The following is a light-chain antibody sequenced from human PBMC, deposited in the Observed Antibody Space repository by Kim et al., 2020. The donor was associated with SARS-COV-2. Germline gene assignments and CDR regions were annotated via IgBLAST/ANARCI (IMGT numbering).Light chain of an antibody. CDR2: DVS. CDR3: SSYTSSSVV. J-gene: IGLJ2*01. V-gene: IGLV2-14*03. Sequence: PGQSITISCSGNSSDVGGYNYVSLYQQHPGKAPQLMIYDVSNRPSGVSNRFSGSKSGNTASLTISGLQAEDEADYYCSSYTSSSVVFGGGTQLTVL. CDR1: SSDVGGYNY.